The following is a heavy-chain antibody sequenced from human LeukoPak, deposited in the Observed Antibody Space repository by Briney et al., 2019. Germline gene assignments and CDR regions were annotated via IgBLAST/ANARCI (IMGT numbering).Heavy chain of an antibody. J-gene: IGHJ4*02. CDR1: GGSISCGSYY. CDR2: IYTSGST. V-gene: IGHV4-61*02. D-gene: IGHD3-3*01. CDR3: AREYYDLWSGKPTYFDY. Sequence: PSETLSLTCTVSGGSISCGSYYWSWIRQPAGKGLEWIGRIYTSGSTNYNPSLKSRVTISVDTSKNQFSLKLSSVTAADTAVYYCAREYYDLWSGKPTYFDYWGPGTLVTVSS.